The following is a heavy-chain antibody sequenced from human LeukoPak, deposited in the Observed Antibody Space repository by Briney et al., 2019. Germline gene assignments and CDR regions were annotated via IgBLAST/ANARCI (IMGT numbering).Heavy chain of an antibody. CDR2: ISSSSSYI. Sequence: GGSLRLSCAASGFTFSSYSMNWVRQAPGKGLEWVSSISSSSSYIYYADSVKGRFTISRDNAKNSLYLQMNSLRDEDTAVYYCASLGRHYDSSGYYVFDYWGQGTLVTVSS. V-gene: IGHV3-21*01. J-gene: IGHJ4*02. D-gene: IGHD3-22*01. CDR3: ASLGRHYDSSGYYVFDY. CDR1: GFTFSSYS.